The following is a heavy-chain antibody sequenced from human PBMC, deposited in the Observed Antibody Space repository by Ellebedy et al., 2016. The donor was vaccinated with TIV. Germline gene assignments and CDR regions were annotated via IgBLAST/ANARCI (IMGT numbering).Heavy chain of an antibody. J-gene: IGHJ4*02. D-gene: IGHD3-22*01. Sequence: AASVKVSCKASGYTFTSYGISWVRQAPGQGLEWMGIINPSGGSTSYAQKLQGRVTMTRDTSTSTVYMELSGLRSEDTAVYYCARDGNISGSSGPLGGLAPGAYFDYWGQGTLVTVSS. CDR1: GYTFTSYG. CDR2: INPSGGST. V-gene: IGHV1-46*04. CDR3: ARDGNISGSSGPLGGLAPGAYFDY.